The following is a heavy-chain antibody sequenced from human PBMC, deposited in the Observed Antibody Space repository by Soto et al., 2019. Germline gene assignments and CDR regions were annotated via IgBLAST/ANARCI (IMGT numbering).Heavy chain of an antibody. V-gene: IGHV3-21*01. CDR2: ISSGGSYI. CDR3: TRDQGGSYDSWFDP. Sequence: PGGSLRLSCSFTLSMYSMNWVRQAPGKGLEWVASISSGGSYIKYADSVKGRFTISRDNAKNSVSLQMNSLRVDDTAVYFCTRDQGGSYDSWFDPWGQGTLVTVSS. J-gene: IGHJ5*02. D-gene: IGHD1-26*01. CDR1: FTLSMYS.